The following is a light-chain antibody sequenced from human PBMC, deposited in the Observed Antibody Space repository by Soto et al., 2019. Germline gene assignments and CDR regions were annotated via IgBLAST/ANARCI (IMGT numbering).Light chain of an antibody. CDR2: DAS. CDR1: QSVGSY. Sequence: EIVLTQSPATLSLSPGERATLSCRASQSVGSYLAWYQHKPGQAPRLLISDASNRATGIPARFSGSGSGTDFTLTISSLQPEDFATYYCQQANSFPITFGQGTRLEIK. CDR3: QQANSFPIT. V-gene: IGKV3-11*01. J-gene: IGKJ5*01.